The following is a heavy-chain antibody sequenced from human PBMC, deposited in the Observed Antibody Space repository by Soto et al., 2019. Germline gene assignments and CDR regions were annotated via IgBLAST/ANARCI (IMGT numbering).Heavy chain of an antibody. CDR2: ISSSSTYI. V-gene: IGHV3-21*01. CDR1: GFTFSNYV. Sequence: GGSLRLSCAASGFTFSNYVMNWVRQAPGKGLEWVSSISSSSTYIYYADSVKGQFTISRDNAKNSLYLQMNSLRAEDTAVYYCARHREAVAGTGFDYWGQGTLVNVSS. D-gene: IGHD6-19*01. J-gene: IGHJ4*02. CDR3: ARHREAVAGTGFDY.